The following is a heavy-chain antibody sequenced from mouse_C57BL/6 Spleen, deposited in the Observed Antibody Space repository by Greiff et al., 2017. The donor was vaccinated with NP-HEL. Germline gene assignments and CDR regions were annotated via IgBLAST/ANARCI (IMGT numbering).Heavy chain of an antibody. J-gene: IGHJ4*01. Sequence: EVQLQQSGPELVKPGASVKISCKASGYTFTDYYMNWVKQSHGKSLEWIGDINPNNGGTSYNQKFKGKATLTVDKSSSTAYMELRSLTSEDSAVYYCARRHYSNLGNAMDYWGQGTSVTVSS. D-gene: IGHD2-5*01. V-gene: IGHV1-26*01. CDR3: ARRHYSNLGNAMDY. CDR2: INPNNGGT. CDR1: GYTFTDYY.